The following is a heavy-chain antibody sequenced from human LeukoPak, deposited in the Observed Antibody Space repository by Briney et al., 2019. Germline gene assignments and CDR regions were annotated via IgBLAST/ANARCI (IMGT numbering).Heavy chain of an antibody. CDR3: ARHERPVAAEFQPIDY. Sequence: PSQTVSLTCTVSGGSISSVGYYWGWIRQPPGKGLEWVVSIYYSGSTYYNPSLKSRVTISVDTSKNQFSLKLSSVTAADTAVYYCARHERPVAAEFQPIDYWGQGTLVTVSS. CDR2: IYYSGST. V-gene: IGHV4-39*01. D-gene: IGHD6-13*01. CDR1: GGSISSVGYY. J-gene: IGHJ4*02.